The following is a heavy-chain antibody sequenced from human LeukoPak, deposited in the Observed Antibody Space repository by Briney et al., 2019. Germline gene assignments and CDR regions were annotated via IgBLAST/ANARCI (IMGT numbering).Heavy chain of an antibody. V-gene: IGHV1-46*01. CDR3: ARGDRWELLDY. J-gene: IGHJ4*02. CDR2: INPSGGST. CDR1: GYTFTSYY. Sequence: ASVKDSCKASGYTFTSYYMHWVRQAPGQGLEWMGLINPSGGSTSYAQKFQGRVTMTRDTSTSTVYMELSSLRSEDTAVYYCARGDRWELLDYWGQGTLVTVSS. D-gene: IGHD1-26*01.